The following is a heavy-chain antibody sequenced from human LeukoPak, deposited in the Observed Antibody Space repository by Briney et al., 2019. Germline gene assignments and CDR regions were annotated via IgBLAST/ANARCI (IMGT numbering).Heavy chain of an antibody. Sequence: GRSLRLSCAASGFTFSRYDMHGVRQAPGKGLEWVAVIWYDGSNKYYADSVKGRFTISRDNSKNTLYLQMNSLRAEDTAVYYCARARTDTWADFSCWGRAPLVTVSS. V-gene: IGHV3-33*08. CDR3: ARARTDTWADFSC. CDR2: IWYDGSNK. J-gene: IGHJ4*01. CDR1: GFTFSRYD. D-gene: IGHD5-18*01.